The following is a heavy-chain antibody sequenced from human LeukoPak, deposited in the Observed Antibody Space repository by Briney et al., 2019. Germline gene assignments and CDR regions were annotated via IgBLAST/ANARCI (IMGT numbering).Heavy chain of an antibody. D-gene: IGHD6-6*01. J-gene: IGHJ3*02. CDR2: ISSSSYI. CDR1: GFTFSSYS. Sequence: GGSLRLSCAASGFTFSSYSMNWVRQAPGKGLEWVSSISSSSYIYYADSVKGRFTISRDNAKNSLYLQMNSLRAEDTAVYYCARDWYSSSSGTFDIWGQGTMVTVSS. V-gene: IGHV3-21*01. CDR3: ARDWYSSSSGTFDI.